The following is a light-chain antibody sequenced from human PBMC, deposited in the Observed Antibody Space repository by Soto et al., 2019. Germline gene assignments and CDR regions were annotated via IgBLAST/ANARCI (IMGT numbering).Light chain of an antibody. CDR1: SSYIGGCNY. CDR3: SSYGASSTL. Sequence: QSVLTQPASVSGSPGQSITIPCTGTSSYIGGCNYVSWYQQHPGKAPKLIIFGVSYRPSGISDRFSGSNSGNTASLTISGLQPEDEADYYCSSYGASSTLFGGGTKLTVL. V-gene: IGLV2-14*03. CDR2: GVS. J-gene: IGLJ2*01.